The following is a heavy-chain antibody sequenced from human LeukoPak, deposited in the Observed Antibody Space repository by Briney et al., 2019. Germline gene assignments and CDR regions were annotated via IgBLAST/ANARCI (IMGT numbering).Heavy chain of an antibody. Sequence: ASVKVSCKASGYTFTGYYMHWVRQAPGQGLEWMGWINPNSGGTNYAQKFQGRVTMTRDMSTSTVYMELSSLRSEDTAVYYCASASGYSSGWYVDYWGQGTLVTVSS. CDR2: INPNSGGT. J-gene: IGHJ4*02. D-gene: IGHD6-19*01. CDR1: GYTFTGYY. V-gene: IGHV1-2*02. CDR3: ASASGYSSGWYVDY.